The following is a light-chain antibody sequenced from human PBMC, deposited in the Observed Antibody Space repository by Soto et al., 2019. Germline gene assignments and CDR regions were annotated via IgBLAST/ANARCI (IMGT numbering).Light chain of an antibody. CDR3: LQDYNYPWT. J-gene: IGKJ1*01. Sequence: AIQMTQSPSSLSASVGDGVTMTCRASQAIRFDLAWYQQKPGRAPKLLIYAASSLHSGVPSRFSGSGSGTDFTLTISSLQPEDFATYYCLQDYNYPWTFGQGTKVDIK. CDR1: QAIRFD. V-gene: IGKV1-6*01. CDR2: AAS.